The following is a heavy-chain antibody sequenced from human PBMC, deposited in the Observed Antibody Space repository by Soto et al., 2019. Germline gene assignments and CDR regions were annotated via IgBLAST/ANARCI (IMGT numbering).Heavy chain of an antibody. CDR3: TKTSMEV. Sequence: GGSLRLSCAASGFTFSNAWMNWVRQAPGKGLEWVGRIKSKTDGGTTDYAAHVKGRFTISRDDSKNTLYLQKNSLKTEDTAVDHCTKTSMEVWGQETRITLSS. V-gene: IGHV3-15*07. CDR2: IKSKTDGGTT. J-gene: IGHJ6*02. CDR1: GFTFSNAW.